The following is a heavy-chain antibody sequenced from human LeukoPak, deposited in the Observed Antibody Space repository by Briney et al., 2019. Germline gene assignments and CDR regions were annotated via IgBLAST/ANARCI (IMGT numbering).Heavy chain of an antibody. CDR3: ARGHPGPLGYCSGGSCSRGYFDY. D-gene: IGHD2-15*01. V-gene: IGHV4-34*01. CDR2: INHSGST. CDR1: GGSFSGYY. Sequence: PSETLSLTCAVYGGSFSGYYWSWIRQPPGKGLEWIGEINHSGSTHYKPSLKSRVTISVDTSKNQFSLKLSSVTAADTAVYYCARGHPGPLGYCSGGSCSRGYFDYWGQGTLVTVSS. J-gene: IGHJ4*02.